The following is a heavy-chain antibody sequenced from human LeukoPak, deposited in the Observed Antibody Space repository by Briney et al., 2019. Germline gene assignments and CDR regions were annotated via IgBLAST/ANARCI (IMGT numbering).Heavy chain of an antibody. CDR1: GGSISSSYYY. CDR2: IYYSGST. D-gene: IGHD4-17*01. CDR3: AWEIYGDYVGAPHFDY. Sequence: SETLSLTCTVSGGSISSSYYYWGWIRQPPGKGLEWIGSIYYSGSTYYNPSLKSRLTISVDTSKNQFSLKLSSVTAADTAVYYCAWEIYGDYVGAPHFDYWGQGTLVTVSS. J-gene: IGHJ4*02. V-gene: IGHV4-39*01.